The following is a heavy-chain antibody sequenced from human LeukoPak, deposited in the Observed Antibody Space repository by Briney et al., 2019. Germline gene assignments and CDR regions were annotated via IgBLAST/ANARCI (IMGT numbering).Heavy chain of an antibody. J-gene: IGHJ4*02. CDR2: ISSSSSYI. CDR1: GFTFSSYS. Sequence: GGSLRLSCAASGFTFSSYSMNWVRQAPGKGLEWVSSISSSSSYIYYADSVKGRFTISRDNAKNSPYLQMNSLRAEDTAVYYCAGGHYYDSSGSDYWGQGTLVTVSS. D-gene: IGHD3-22*01. CDR3: AGGHYYDSSGSDY. V-gene: IGHV3-21*01.